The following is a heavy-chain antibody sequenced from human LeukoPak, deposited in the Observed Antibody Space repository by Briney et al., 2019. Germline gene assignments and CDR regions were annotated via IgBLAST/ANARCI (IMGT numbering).Heavy chain of an antibody. CDR2: MNPNSSNT. Sequence: GASVKVSCKASGYTFTSYDINWVRQATGQGLEWMGWMNPNSSNTGYAQKFQGRVTMTRNTSISTAYMELSSLRSEDTAVYYCARGERRCTSTTCYYGMDVWGQGTTVTVSS. J-gene: IGHJ6*02. V-gene: IGHV1-8*01. CDR1: GYTFTSYD. CDR3: ARGERRCTSTTCYYGMDV. D-gene: IGHD2/OR15-2a*01.